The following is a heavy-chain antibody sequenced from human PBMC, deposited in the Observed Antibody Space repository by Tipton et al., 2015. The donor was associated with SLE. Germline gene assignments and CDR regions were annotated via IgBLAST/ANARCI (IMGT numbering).Heavy chain of an antibody. CDR2: ISSSSSYI. V-gene: IGHV3-21*01. CDR1: GFTFSSYS. J-gene: IGHJ3*02. CDR3: AKSSGAAAVRDAFDI. Sequence: SLRLSCAASGFTFSSYSMNWVRQAPGKGLEWVSSISSSSSYIYYADSVKGRFTISRDNAKNSLYLQMNSLRAEDTAVYYCAKSSGAAAVRDAFDIWGQGTMVTVSS. D-gene: IGHD6-13*01.